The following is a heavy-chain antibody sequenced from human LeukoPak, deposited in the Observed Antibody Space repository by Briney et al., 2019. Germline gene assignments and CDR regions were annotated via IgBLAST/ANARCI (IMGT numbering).Heavy chain of an antibody. Sequence: GGSLRLSCAASGFTFSSYWMSWVRQAPGKGLEWVANIKQDGSEKYYVDSVKGRFTISRDNAKNSLYLQMNSLRAEDTAVYYCARLGEVWSGYNYYFDYWGQGTLVTVSS. CDR3: ARLGEVWSGYNYYFDY. CDR2: IKQDGSEK. CDR1: GFTFSSYW. J-gene: IGHJ4*02. D-gene: IGHD3-3*01. V-gene: IGHV3-7*01.